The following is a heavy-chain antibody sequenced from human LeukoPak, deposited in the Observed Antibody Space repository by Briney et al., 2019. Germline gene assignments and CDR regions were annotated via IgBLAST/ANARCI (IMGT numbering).Heavy chain of an antibody. Sequence: GGSLRLSCSASGFTFSITYMSWVRQAPGKDLEWVANVRQDGVEKYYVDSVKGRFTISRDNAKNSLYLQMNSLRVEDTAVYYCVRDGISWGCGDYWGQGTLVSVSS. CDR1: GFTFSITY. CDR3: VRDGISWGCGDY. CDR2: VRQDGVEK. V-gene: IGHV3-7*01. D-gene: IGHD3-16*01. J-gene: IGHJ4*02.